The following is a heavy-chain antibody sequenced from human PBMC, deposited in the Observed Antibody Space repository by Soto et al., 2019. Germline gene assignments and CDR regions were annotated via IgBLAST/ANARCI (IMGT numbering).Heavy chain of an antibody. CDR1: GFTFSSYS. CDR2: ISSSSSYI. Sequence: PGGSLRLSCAASGFTFSSYSMNWVRQAPGKGLEWVSSISSSSSYIYYADSVKGRFTISRDNAKNSLYLQMNSLRAEDTAVYYYARDAQNGYSSSWRYQGWFDPWGQGTLVTVSS. CDR3: ARDAQNGYSSSWRYQGWFDP. V-gene: IGHV3-21*01. D-gene: IGHD6-13*01. J-gene: IGHJ5*02.